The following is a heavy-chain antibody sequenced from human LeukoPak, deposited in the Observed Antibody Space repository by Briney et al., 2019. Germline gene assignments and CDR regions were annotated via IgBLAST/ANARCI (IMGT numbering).Heavy chain of an antibody. CDR1: GGSISSYY. J-gene: IGHJ3*02. D-gene: IGHD6-13*01. CDR2: IYYSGST. Sequence: KPSETLSLTCTVSGGSISSYYWSWIRQPPGKGLEWIGYIYYSGSTNYNPSLKSRVTISAATSNKQFSLKLSSVTAADTAVYYCARRLDSSSWYNTGAFDIWGQGTMVTVSS. V-gene: IGHV4-59*12. CDR3: ARRLDSSSWYNTGAFDI.